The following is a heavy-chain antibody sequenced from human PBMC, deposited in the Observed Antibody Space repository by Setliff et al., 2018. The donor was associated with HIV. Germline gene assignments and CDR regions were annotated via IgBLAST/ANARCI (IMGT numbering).Heavy chain of an antibody. CDR2: IYYSGIT. CDR3: ATLRWLRSKHSDY. J-gene: IGHJ4*01. CDR1: GGSISSGAYY. V-gene: IGHV4-31*02. Sequence: PSETLSLTCSVSGGSISSGAYYWSWIRQHPGKGLEWIGYIYYSGITYYNPSLKSRVTVSIDTSKNQFSLKLHSVTAADTAVYFCATLRWLRSKHSDYWGQGTLVTVSS. D-gene: IGHD5-12*01.